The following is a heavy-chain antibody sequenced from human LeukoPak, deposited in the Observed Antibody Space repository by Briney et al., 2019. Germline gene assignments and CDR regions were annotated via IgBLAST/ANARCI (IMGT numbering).Heavy chain of an antibody. V-gene: IGHV3-33*01. CDR2: IWYDGSNK. D-gene: IGHD3-22*01. CDR3: ARDPTYYYDSSGHLAAGGFDY. CDR1: GFTFSSYG. Sequence: GGSLRLSCAASGFTFSSYGMHWVRQAPGKGLEWVAVIWYDGSNKYYADSVKGRFTISRDNSKNTLYLQMNSLRAEDTAVYYCARDPTYYYDSSGHLAAGGFDYWGQGTLVTVSS. J-gene: IGHJ4*02.